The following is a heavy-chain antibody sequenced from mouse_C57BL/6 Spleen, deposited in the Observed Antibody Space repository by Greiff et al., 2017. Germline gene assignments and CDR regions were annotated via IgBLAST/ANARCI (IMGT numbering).Heavy chain of an antibody. CDR2: IRSKSSNYAT. D-gene: IGHD2-14*01. Sequence: DVQLQESGGGLVQPKGSLKLSCAASGFTFNTYAMHWVRQAPGKGLEWVARIRSKSSNYATYYADSVKDRFTISRDDSQSMLYLQMNNLKTEDTAMYYCVREGRYDLYFDYWGQGTTLTVSS. V-gene: IGHV10-3*01. J-gene: IGHJ2*01. CDR1: GFTFNTYA. CDR3: VREGRYDLYFDY.